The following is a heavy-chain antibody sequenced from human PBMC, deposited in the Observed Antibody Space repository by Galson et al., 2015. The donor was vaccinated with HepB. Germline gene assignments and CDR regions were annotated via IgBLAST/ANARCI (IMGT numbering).Heavy chain of an antibody. Sequence: SLRLSCAASGFTFSSYGMHWVRQAPGKGLEWVAVISYDGSNKYYADSVKGRFTISRDNSKNTLYLQMNSLRAEDTAVYYCARAPDRYYYDSRALDYWGQGTLVTVSS. V-gene: IGHV3-30*03. CDR3: ARAPDRYYYDSRALDY. CDR1: GFTFSSYG. D-gene: IGHD3-22*01. J-gene: IGHJ4*02. CDR2: ISYDGSNK.